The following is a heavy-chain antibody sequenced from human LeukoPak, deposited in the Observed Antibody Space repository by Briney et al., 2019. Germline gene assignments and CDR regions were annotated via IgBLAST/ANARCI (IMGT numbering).Heavy chain of an antibody. CDR3: AKDMRMTGTRLPTYYYGMDV. Sequence: PGGSLRLSCAGSGFSVSDYYVSWIRQAPGKGLEWVSYISDSGLTMYYADSVKGRFTISRDNAKNSLYLQMNSLRAEDTALYYCAKDMRMTGTRLPTYYYGMDVWGQGTTVTVSS. CDR2: ISDSGLTM. J-gene: IGHJ6*02. CDR1: GFSVSDYY. D-gene: IGHD1-7*01. V-gene: IGHV3-11*01.